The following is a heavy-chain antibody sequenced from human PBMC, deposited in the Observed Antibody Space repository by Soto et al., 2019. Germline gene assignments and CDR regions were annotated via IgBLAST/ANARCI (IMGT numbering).Heavy chain of an antibody. CDR3: ARDPAMVREAYYLQ. D-gene: IGHD5-18*01. V-gene: IGHV3-7*01. CDR2: IKQDGSET. J-gene: IGHJ4*02. CDR1: GFSFLNYW. Sequence: EVQLEESGGGLVQPGGSLRLSCVASGFSFLNYWMTWVRQAPGKGLERVASIKQDGSETYYVDSVRGRFTISRDNAKNSLYLQMNSLRAEDTAVYYCARDPAMVREAYYLQWGQGTLVTVSS.